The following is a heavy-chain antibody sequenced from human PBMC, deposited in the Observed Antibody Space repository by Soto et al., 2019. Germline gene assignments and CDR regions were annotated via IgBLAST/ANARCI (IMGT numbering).Heavy chain of an antibody. V-gene: IGHV1-69*15. J-gene: IGHJ5*02. D-gene: IGHD5-12*01. CDR2: IIPIFGSA. Sequence: QVQLVQSGAEVKKPGSSVKVSCKASGGTFSNYAITWVRQAPGQGLEWLGRIIPIFGSANFAQKFQGRVTLTADESTTTAYMELSSLRSDDTAVYYCAKDGGKDGYFGNWCDPWGQGTLVTVSS. CDR1: GGTFSNYA. CDR3: AKDGGKDGYFGNWCDP.